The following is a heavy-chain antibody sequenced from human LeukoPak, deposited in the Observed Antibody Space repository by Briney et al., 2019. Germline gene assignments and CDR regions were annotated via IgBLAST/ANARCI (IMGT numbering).Heavy chain of an antibody. V-gene: IGHV3-30-3*01. Sequence: GGSLRLSCAASGFTFSSYAMHWVRQAPGKGLEWVAVISYDGSNKYYADSVKGRFTISRDNSKNTLYLQMNSLRAEDTAVYYCAKDTGLVIAISGYFDYWGQRTLVTVSS. CDR3: AKDTGLVIAISGYFDY. J-gene: IGHJ4*02. CDR1: GFTFSSYA. CDR2: ISYDGSNK. D-gene: IGHD2-21*01.